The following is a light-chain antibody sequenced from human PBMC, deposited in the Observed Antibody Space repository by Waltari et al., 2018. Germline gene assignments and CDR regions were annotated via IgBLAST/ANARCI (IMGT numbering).Light chain of an antibody. CDR2: GNS. J-gene: IGLJ2*01. Sequence: QSVLTQPPSVSGAPGQRVTISCTGSSSNIGAGYDVNWYQQLPGKVPKLLIYGNSNRPSGVPDRISGSKSGTSASLAITGRQAEDEADYYCQSYDSSLGGSVFGGGTKLTVL. CDR3: QSYDSSLGGSV. CDR1: SSNIGAGYD. V-gene: IGLV1-40*01.